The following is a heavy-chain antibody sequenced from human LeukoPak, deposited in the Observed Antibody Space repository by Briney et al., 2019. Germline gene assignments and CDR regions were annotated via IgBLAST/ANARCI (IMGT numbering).Heavy chain of an antibody. D-gene: IGHD3-16*01. CDR2: IRRGTNSYTT. CDR1: GFTFSDYI. Sequence: GSLRLSCAASGFTFSDYILDWVRQAPGKGLEWVGRIRRGTNSYTTEYAASVKGRFIISRDDSKNSLYLYMDSLKTEDTAVYYCTRDGGEGGNSAFDIWGQGTMVTVS. CDR3: TRDGGEGGNSAFDI. J-gene: IGHJ3*02. V-gene: IGHV3-72*01.